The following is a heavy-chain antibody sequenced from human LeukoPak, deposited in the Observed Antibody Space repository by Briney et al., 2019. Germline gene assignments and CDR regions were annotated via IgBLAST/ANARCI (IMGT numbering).Heavy chain of an antibody. D-gene: IGHD6-19*01. CDR3: AKGSSGYFADL. Sequence: PGGSLGLSRAPSGPIFNNYALIWVRQAPGKGLEWVSAISNDGGGIQYAAFVEGRFTISRDNSKKTLFLHMSSLRAEDTALYFCAKGSSGYFADLWGQGTLVTVSS. CDR2: ISNDGGGI. CDR1: GPIFNNYA. J-gene: IGHJ5*02. V-gene: IGHV3-23*01.